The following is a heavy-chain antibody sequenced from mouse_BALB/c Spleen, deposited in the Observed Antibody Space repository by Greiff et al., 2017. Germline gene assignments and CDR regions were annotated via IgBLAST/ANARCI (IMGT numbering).Heavy chain of an antibody. CDR1: GYSITSDYA. CDR3: ARSGPAYYGSSYRYFDV. D-gene: IGHD1-1*01. Sequence: EVQLQESGPGLVKPSQSLSLTCTVTGYSITSDYAWNWIRQFPGNKLEWMGYISYSGSTSYNPSLKSRISITRDTSKNQFFLQLNSVTTEDTATYYCARSGPAYYGSSYRYFDVWGAGTTVTVSS. V-gene: IGHV3-2*02. CDR2: ISYSGST. J-gene: IGHJ1*01.